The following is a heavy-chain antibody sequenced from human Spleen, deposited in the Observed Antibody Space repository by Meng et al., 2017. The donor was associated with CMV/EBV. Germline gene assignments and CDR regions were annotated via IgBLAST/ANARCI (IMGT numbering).Heavy chain of an antibody. V-gene: IGHV1-18*01. CDR1: GYTFTSYG. J-gene: IGHJ6*02. CDR2: ISAYNGNT. CDR3: ASFSIAVAGRVYYYYYGMDV. Sequence: ASVKVSCKASGYTFTSYGISWVRQAPGQGLEWMGWISAYNGNTNYAQKLQGRVTMTTDTSTSTAYMELRSLRSEDTAVYYCASFSIAVAGRVYYYYYGMDVWGQGTTVTVSS. D-gene: IGHD6-19*01.